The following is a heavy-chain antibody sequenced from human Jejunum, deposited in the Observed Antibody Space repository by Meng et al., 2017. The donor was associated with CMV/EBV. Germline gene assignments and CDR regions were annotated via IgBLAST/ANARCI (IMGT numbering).Heavy chain of an antibody. CDR2: IYYSGST. D-gene: IGHD6-13*01. CDR1: GGSISSNDFY. J-gene: IGHJ4*02. CDR3: ARGGWYLD. Sequence: LTCTVSGGSISSNDFYWGWIRQPPGKGLEWIGSIYYSGSTDYNPSLKSRVSISVDTSKNQFSLKLSSVTAADTAVYYCARGGWYLDWGQGTLVTVSS. V-gene: IGHV4-39*07.